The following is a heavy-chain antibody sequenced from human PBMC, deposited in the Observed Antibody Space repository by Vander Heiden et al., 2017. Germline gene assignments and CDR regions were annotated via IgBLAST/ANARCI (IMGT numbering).Heavy chain of an antibody. CDR2: ISYDGNNK. CDR3: AKVFNGYVQSSHYFDQ. J-gene: IGHJ4*02. V-gene: IGHV3-30*18. Sequence: QVQLVESGGGVVQPGRSLRLSCPASGFSFSTYGVHWVRQAPGKGLEWVAVISYDGNNKYYADSVKGRFTISRDNSDSTLYLQMNSLGVEDTAVYYCAKVFNGYVQSSHYFDQWGQGTLVTVSS. D-gene: IGHD2-8*01. CDR1: GFSFSTYG.